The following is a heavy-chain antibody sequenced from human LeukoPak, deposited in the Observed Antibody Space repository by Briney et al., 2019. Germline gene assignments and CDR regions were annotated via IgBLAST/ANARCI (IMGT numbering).Heavy chain of an antibody. Sequence: PGGSLRLSCAASGFSFDDYGMSWVRQAPGTGLEWVSGINWNGGSTGYADSVKGRFTISRDNAKNSLYLQMNSLRAEDTAVYYCARDQGFSYYFYYMDVWGKGTTVTVSS. CDR3: ARDQGFSYYFYYMDV. CDR2: INWNGGST. D-gene: IGHD3-3*01. J-gene: IGHJ6*03. V-gene: IGHV3-20*04. CDR1: GFSFDDYG.